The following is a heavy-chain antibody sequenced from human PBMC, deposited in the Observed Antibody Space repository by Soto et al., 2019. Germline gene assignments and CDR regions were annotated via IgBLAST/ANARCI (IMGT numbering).Heavy chain of an antibody. CDR2: IYYSGST. J-gene: IGHJ4*02. CDR3: ARASTIFGVVVRFDS. CDR1: GGSINSGDYY. Sequence: SETLSLTCTVSGGSINSGDYYWSWIRQPPGKGLEWIGYIYYSGSTYYNPSLKSRVTISVDTSKNQFYLKLGSVTAADAAVYYCARASTIFGVVVRFDSWGQGTLVTVSS. D-gene: IGHD3-3*01. V-gene: IGHV4-30-4*01.